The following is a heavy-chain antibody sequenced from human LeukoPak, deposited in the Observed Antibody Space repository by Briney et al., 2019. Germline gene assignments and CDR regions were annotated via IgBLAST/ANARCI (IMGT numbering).Heavy chain of an antibody. Sequence: GGSLRLPCGASGLPFITYAMRWVRQAPREGVEGVSYIYSGDSTNLPDPVKGRFNHPKDNSKKQPYLQINRLRAGDTAGDLSARRVGDYSHPYDYWGQGILVTVSS. J-gene: IGHJ4*02. V-gene: IGHV3-53*01. CDR2: IYSGDST. CDR3: ARRVGDYSHPYDY. D-gene: IGHD3-22*01. CDR1: GLPFITYA.